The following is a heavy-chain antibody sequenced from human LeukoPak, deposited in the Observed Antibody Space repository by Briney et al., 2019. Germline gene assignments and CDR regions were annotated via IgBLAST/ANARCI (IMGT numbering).Heavy chain of an antibody. Sequence: GGSLRLSCAVSGFTFSSYAMSWVRQAPGKGLEWVSAITGSGGNTYYADSVKGRFTISRDNSKNTLYLQMNSLRAEDTAVYYCAREITGELDYWGQGTLVTVSS. V-gene: IGHV3-23*01. CDR3: AREITGELDY. J-gene: IGHJ4*02. D-gene: IGHD7-27*01. CDR2: ITGSGGNT. CDR1: GFTFSSYA.